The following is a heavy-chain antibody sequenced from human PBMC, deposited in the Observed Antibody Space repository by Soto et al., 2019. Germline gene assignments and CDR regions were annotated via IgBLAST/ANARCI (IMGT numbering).Heavy chain of an antibody. CDR1: GFTFSSYG. CDR2: ISYDGSNK. V-gene: IGHV3-30*18. D-gene: IGHD3-10*01. Sequence: QVQLVESGGGVVQPGRSLRLSCAASGFTFSSYGMHWVRQAPGKGLEWVAVISYDGSNKYYADSVKGRFTISRDNSKKTLYLQMNSRRAGDRAVYYCAKEGGYYGSGSYSVGENYYGMDVWGQGTTVTVSS. CDR3: AKEGGYYGSGSYSVGENYYGMDV. J-gene: IGHJ6*02.